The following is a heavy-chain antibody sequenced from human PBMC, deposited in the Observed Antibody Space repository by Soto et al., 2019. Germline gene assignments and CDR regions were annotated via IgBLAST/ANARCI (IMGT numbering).Heavy chain of an antibody. D-gene: IGHD3-3*01. Sequence: EVQLVESGGGLVQPGESLRLSCATSGFTFSNHGMNWVRQAPGKGLEWVSYISKTSDATYYADSVKGRFTISRDNAKNSLSLQMNSLRVDDTAVYFCARWAGSEDFLGPFDDWGQGTLVTVSS. CDR2: ISKTSDAT. CDR1: GFTFSNHG. J-gene: IGHJ4*02. V-gene: IGHV3-48*01. CDR3: ARWAGSEDFLGPFDD.